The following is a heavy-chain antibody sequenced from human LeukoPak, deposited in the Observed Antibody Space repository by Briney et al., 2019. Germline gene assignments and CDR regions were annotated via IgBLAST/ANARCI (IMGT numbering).Heavy chain of an antibody. CDR1: GFTFSSYE. J-gene: IGHJ4*02. CDR3: ATIKRYETRRSASVGVDH. CDR2: ISNSGSTK. D-gene: IGHD2-15*01. Sequence: QPGGSLRLSCAASGFTFSSYEMNWIRQAPGKGLEWISYISNSGSTKYYADSVKGRFTISRDNAKNSLYLQMNSLRAEDTAVYYCATIKRYETRRSASVGVDHWGQGTLVTVSS. V-gene: IGHV3-48*03.